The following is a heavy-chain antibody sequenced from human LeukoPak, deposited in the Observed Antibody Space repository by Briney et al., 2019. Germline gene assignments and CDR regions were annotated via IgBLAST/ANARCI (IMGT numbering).Heavy chain of an antibody. D-gene: IGHD4-17*01. CDR3: ARAYRTSSVTTPGEFDP. V-gene: IGHV4-59*12. CDR1: GGSISSYY. Sequence: PSETLSLTCTVSGGSISSYYWSWIRQPPGKGLEWIGYIYYSGSTNYNPSLKGRVTISVDTSKNQFSLKLSSVTAADTAVYYCARAYRTSSVTTPGEFDPWGQGTLVTVSS. CDR2: IYYSGST. J-gene: IGHJ5*02.